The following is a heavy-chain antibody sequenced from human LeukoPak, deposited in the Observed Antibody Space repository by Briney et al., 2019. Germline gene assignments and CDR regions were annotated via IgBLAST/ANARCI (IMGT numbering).Heavy chain of an antibody. CDR3: ARVDPTGDGYNCFDS. V-gene: IGHV3-74*01. D-gene: IGHD5-24*01. Sequence: PGGSLRLSCASSGFTSSSYWMHWVRQAPGKGLLWVSRINTDGSSTLYADSVKGRFTISRDNAKSTLYLQMDSLRPEDTAVYYCARVDPTGDGYNCFDSWGQGTLVTVSS. CDR1: GFTSSSYW. J-gene: IGHJ4*02. CDR2: INTDGSST.